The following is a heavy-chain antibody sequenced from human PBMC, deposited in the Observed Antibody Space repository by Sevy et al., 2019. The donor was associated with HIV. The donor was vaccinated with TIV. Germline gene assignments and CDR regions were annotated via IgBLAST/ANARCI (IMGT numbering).Heavy chain of an antibody. CDR2: FSGYHGNT. D-gene: IGHD3-22*01. CDR3: VRDESFSLIVVDPDY. Sequence: ASVKVSCQASGYTFSNYGVTWVRQAPGQGLEWMGWFSGYHGNTKYAQKFQDRVIMTTDTATSTAYMELRSLRSDDTAVYYCVRDESFSLIVVDPDYWVQGTLVTVSS. J-gene: IGHJ4*02. V-gene: IGHV1-18*01. CDR1: GYTFSNYG.